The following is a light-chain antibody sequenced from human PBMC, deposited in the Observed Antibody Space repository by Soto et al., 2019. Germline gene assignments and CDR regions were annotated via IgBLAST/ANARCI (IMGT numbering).Light chain of an antibody. J-gene: IGKJ3*01. CDR2: GAS. Sequence: EIVLTQSPGTLSLSPGERATLSCRASQSVSSSYLAWYQQKPGQAPRLLIYGASTRATGIPDRFSGTGSGRDFTLTISRLEPEDFAVYYCQHYGSSPLTFTFGPGTKVDIK. V-gene: IGKV3-20*01. CDR3: QHYGSSPLTFT. CDR1: QSVSSSY.